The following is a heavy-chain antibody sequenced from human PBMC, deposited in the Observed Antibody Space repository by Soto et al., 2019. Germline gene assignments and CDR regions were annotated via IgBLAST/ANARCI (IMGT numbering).Heavy chain of an antibody. J-gene: IGHJ6*02. V-gene: IGHV4-59*01. D-gene: IGHD6-6*01. CDR3: ARDRAEGSSSTPAGGMDV. Sequence: SETLSLTCSVSGGSIRTYYWNWIRQPPGGGLEWIAYIHYSGVTNYSPSLRGRVSISIDRSNNEFSLKVSSVTAADTAVYYCARDRAEGSSSTPAGGMDVWGPGNTVTVSS. CDR2: IHYSGVT. CDR1: GGSIRTYY.